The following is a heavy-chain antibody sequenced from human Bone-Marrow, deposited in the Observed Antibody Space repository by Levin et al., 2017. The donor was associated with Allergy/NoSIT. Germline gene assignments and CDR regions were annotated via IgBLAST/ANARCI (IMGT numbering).Heavy chain of an antibody. CDR1: GGSISTYY. J-gene: IGHJ4*02. CDR2: IYRSGHT. CDR3: ARSNFGRLPDY. Sequence: SQTLSLTCTVSGGSISTYYWSWIRQPPGKGLEWVGYIYRSGHTNYNPSLKSRVTMSVDTSKNQFSLNLNSLTAADTAVYYCARSNFGRLPDYWGQGTLVTVSS. D-gene: IGHD3-3*01. V-gene: IGHV4-59*01.